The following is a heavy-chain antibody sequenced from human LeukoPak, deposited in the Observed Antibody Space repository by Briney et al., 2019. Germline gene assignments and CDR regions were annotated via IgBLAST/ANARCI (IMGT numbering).Heavy chain of an antibody. J-gene: IGHJ4*02. Sequence: GGSLRLSCAASGFTISRSGMHWVRQAPGKGLEWVTFIGYDGSKIYYADSVKGRFTISRDNSKNTLYLQMNSLRAEDTAVYYCAKDRNFQHYYYGSGSYDYWGQGTLVTVSS. CDR2: IGYDGSKI. V-gene: IGHV3-30*02. CDR3: AKDRNFQHYYYGSGSYDY. CDR1: GFTISRSG. D-gene: IGHD3-10*01.